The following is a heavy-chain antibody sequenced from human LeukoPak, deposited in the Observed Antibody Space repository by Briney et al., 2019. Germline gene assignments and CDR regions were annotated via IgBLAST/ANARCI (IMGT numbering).Heavy chain of an antibody. V-gene: IGHV3-48*04. D-gene: IGHD3-22*01. CDR2: ISSSSSTI. J-gene: IGHJ3*02. Sequence: GGSLRLSCAASGFTFSSYSMNWVRQAPGKGLEWVSYISSSSSTIYYADSVKGRFTISRDNAKNSLYLQMNSLRAEDTAVYYCARRYYYDSSGDAFDIWGQATMVTVSS. CDR1: GFTFSSYS. CDR3: ARRYYYDSSGDAFDI.